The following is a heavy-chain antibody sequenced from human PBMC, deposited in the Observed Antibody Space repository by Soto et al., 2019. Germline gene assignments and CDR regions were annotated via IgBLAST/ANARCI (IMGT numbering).Heavy chain of an antibody. CDR3: ARTYDILTGNGFDY. CDR2: IIPIFGTA. D-gene: IGHD3-9*01. J-gene: IGHJ4*02. V-gene: IGHV1-69*13. Sequence: ASVKVSCKASGGTFSSYAISWVRQAPGQGLEWMGGIIPIFGTANYAQKFQGRVTITADESTSTAYMELSSLRSEDTAVYYCARTYDILTGNGFDYWGQGTLVTVSS. CDR1: GGTFSSYA.